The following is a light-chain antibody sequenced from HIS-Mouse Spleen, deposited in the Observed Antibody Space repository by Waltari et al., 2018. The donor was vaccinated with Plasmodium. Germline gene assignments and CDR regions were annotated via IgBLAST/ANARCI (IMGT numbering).Light chain of an antibody. CDR1: QSVSSN. CDR2: GAS. J-gene: IGKJ3*01. Sequence: EILMTQSPATLSVSPGERATLSCWASQSVSSNLAWYQQKPGQAPRLLIYGASPRATGIPARFSGSGSGTEFTLTISSLQSEDFAVYYCQQYNNWSFTFGPGTKVDIK. CDR3: QQYNNWSFT. V-gene: IGKV3-15*01.